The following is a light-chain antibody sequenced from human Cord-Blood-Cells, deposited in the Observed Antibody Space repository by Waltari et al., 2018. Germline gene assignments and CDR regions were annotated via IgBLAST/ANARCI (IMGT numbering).Light chain of an antibody. CDR2: EGS. V-gene: IGLV2-23*01. CDR3: CSYAGSSTWV. CDR1: SSDVGSYNL. Sequence: QSALTQPASVSGSPGQSITISCTGTSSDVGSYNLVSWYQQHPGKAPKPRIYEGSKRPSGVFNRFSRSKSGNTASLTISGLQAEDEADYYCCSYAGSSTWVFGGGTKLTVL. J-gene: IGLJ3*02.